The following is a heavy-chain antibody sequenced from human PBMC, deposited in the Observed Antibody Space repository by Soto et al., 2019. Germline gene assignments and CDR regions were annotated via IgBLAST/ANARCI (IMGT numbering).Heavy chain of an antibody. D-gene: IGHD5-18*01. CDR1: GGSISSYY. J-gene: IGHJ6*02. Sequence: SETLSLTCTVSGGSISSYYWSWIRQPPGKGLEWIGYIYYSGSTNYNPSLKSRVTISVDTPKNQFSLTLSSVTAADTAVYYCARYTARRGLQYYYYGMDVWGQGTTVTVS. CDR2: IYYSGST. V-gene: IGHV4-59*01. CDR3: ARYTARRGLQYYYYGMDV.